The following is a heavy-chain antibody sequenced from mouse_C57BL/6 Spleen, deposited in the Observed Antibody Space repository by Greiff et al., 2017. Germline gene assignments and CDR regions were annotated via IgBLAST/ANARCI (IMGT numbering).Heavy chain of an antibody. CDR1: GYTFTSYW. CDR2: IHPNSGST. V-gene: IGHV1-64*01. CDR3: ARSGYGNYPYYAMDY. D-gene: IGHD2-1*01. J-gene: IGHJ4*01. Sequence: VKLQQPGAELVKPGASVKLSCKASGYTFTSYWMHWVKQRPGQGLEWIGMIHPNSGSTNYNEKFKSKATLTVDKSSSTAYMQLSSLTSEDSAVYYCARSGYGNYPYYAMDYWGQGTSVTDSS.